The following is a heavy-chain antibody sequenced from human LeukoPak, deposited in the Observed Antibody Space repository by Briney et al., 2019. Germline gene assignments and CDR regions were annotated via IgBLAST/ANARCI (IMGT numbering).Heavy chain of an antibody. CDR2: IKGYNGDT. Sequence: VKVSCKASGYTFPSYGISWVRQAPGQGLEWMGWIKGYNGDTNYAQSFQGRVTMTTDTSTTTAYMELSSLTSDDTAIYYCAREGGILGALDYWGQGTLVTVSS. CDR3: AREGGILGALDY. D-gene: IGHD1-26*01. J-gene: IGHJ4*02. V-gene: IGHV1-18*01. CDR1: GYTFPSYG.